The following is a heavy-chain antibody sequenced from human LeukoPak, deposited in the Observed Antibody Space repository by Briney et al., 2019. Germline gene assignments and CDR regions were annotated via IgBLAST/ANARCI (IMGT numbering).Heavy chain of an antibody. D-gene: IGHD3-16*02. V-gene: IGHV4-34*01. Sequence: SETLSLTCAVYGGSFSGYYWSWIRQPPGEGLEWIGEINHSGSTNYNPSLKSRVTISVDTSKNQFSLKLSSVTAADTAVYYCARIQGYDYVWGSYRYYFDYWGQGTLVTVSS. CDR3: ARIQGYDYVWGSYRYYFDY. CDR1: GGSFSGYY. J-gene: IGHJ4*02. CDR2: INHSGST.